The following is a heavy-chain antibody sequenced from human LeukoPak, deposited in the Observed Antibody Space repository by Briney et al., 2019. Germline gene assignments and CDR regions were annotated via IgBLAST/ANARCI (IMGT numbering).Heavy chain of an antibody. V-gene: IGHV4-4*02. D-gene: IGHD1-1*01. CDR2: VNLQDST. CDR3: ARKGGPGGALDY. J-gene: IGHJ4*02. Sequence: SETLSLTCGVSGGSITNTNYWTWVRHPPGKRLEWIWVVNLQDSTNYNPSLMGRVAIAVDTSENHISLQLTSLTAADTAVYYCARKGGPGGALDYSGQGALVTVSS. CDR1: GGSITNTNY.